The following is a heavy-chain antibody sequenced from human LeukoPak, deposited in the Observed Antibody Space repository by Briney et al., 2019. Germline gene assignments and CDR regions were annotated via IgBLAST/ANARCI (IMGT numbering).Heavy chain of an antibody. CDR2: ISAYNGNT. V-gene: IGHV1-18*01. Sequence: GASVKVSCKASGYTFASYGISWVRQAPGQGLEWMGWISAYNGNTNYAQKLQGRVTMTTDTSTSTAYMELRSLRSDDTAVYYCATTVTTERYFDYWGQGTLVNVSS. CDR3: ATTVTTERYFDY. CDR1: GYTFASYG. J-gene: IGHJ4*02. D-gene: IGHD4-17*01.